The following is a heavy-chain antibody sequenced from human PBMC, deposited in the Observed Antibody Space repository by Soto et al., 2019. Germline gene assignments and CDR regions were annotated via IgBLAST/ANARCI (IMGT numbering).Heavy chain of an antibody. CDR1: GYSFTNYW. J-gene: IGHJ6*02. D-gene: IGHD3-10*01. CDR2: IYPANSGT. Sequence: GESLKISCKGSGYSFTNYWIGWVRQMPGKGLEWVGIIYPANSGTRYSPSFQGQVTISADKSITTAYLQWSGLKASDTAMYFCVSGSGSTNYYYPMDVWGQGTRVTVSS. CDR3: VSGSGSTNYYYPMDV. V-gene: IGHV5-51*01.